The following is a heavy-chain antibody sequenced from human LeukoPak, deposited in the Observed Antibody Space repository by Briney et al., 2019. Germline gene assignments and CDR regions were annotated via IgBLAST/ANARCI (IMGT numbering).Heavy chain of an antibody. Sequence: PGGSLRLSCAASGFTFSSYEMNWVRQAPGKGLEWVSYISSSSSYTNYADSVKGRFTISRDNAKNSLYLQMNSLRAEDTAVYYCARDGSDGSGSYYWGQGTLVTVSS. CDR1: GFTFSSYE. J-gene: IGHJ4*02. CDR3: ARDGSDGSGSYY. D-gene: IGHD3-10*01. CDR2: ISSSSSYT. V-gene: IGHV3-48*03.